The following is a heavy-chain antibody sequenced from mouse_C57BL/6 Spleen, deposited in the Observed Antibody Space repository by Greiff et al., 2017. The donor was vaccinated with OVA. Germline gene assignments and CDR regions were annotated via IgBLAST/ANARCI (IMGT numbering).Heavy chain of an antibody. J-gene: IGHJ2*01. Sequence: EVKVVESVAELVRPGASVKLSCTASGFNIKNTYMHWVKQRPEQGLEWIGRIDPANGNTKYAPKFQGKATITADTSSNTAYLQLSSLTSEDTAIYYCARIDYYGSKLGDFDYWGQGTTLTVSS. CDR3: ARIDYYGSKLGDFDY. CDR1: GFNIKNTY. V-gene: IGHV14-3*01. CDR2: IDPANGNT. D-gene: IGHD1-1*01.